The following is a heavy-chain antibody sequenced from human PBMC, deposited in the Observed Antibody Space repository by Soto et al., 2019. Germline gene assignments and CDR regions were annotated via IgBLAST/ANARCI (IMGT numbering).Heavy chain of an antibody. CDR2: ISSVYDT. D-gene: IGHD2-2*01. CDR1: GFTFSSYA. J-gene: IGHJ3*01. CDR3: TKTDRDTAYATGRLAAVDV. Sequence: EVQRLESGGNLVQPGESLRLSCAAPGFTFSSYAMSWVRQAPGKGLEWVSHISSVYDTYYADSVKGRFTISRDNSKNTLYLQMNGLRAEDTAVYFCTKTDRDTAYATGRLAAVDVWGQGTMVTVSS. V-gene: IGHV3-23*01.